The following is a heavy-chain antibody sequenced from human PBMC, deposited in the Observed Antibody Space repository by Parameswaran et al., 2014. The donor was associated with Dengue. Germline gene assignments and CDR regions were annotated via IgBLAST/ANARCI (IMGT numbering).Heavy chain of an antibody. Sequence: VRQAPGKGLEWVSAISGSGGSTYYADSVKGRFTISRDNSKNTLYLQMNSLRAEDTAISYCAKGLSSGYYFDAFDIWGQGTMVTVSS. J-gene: IGHJ3*02. V-gene: IGHV3-23*01. CDR2: ISGSGGST. CDR3: AKGLSSGYYFDAFDI. D-gene: IGHD3-22*01.